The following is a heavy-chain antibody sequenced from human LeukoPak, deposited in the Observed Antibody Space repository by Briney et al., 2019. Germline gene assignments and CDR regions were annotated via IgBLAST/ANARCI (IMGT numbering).Heavy chain of an antibody. CDR1: GFTFSSYS. CDR2: ISTSGGST. Sequence: QPGGSLRLSCAASGFTFSSYSMNWVRQAPGKGLEYVSAISTSGGSTYYADSVKGRFTISRDNSKNTLYLQMSSLRDEDTAVYYCVGGFYWGQGTLVTVSS. CDR3: VGGFY. V-gene: IGHV3-64D*06. J-gene: IGHJ4*02. D-gene: IGHD3-16*01.